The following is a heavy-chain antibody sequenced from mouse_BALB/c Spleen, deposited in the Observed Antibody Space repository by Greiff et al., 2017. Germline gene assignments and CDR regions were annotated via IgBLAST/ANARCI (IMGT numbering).Heavy chain of an antibody. CDR3: ARDGNYDLDY. Sequence: EVNVVESGGGLVQPGGSLRLSCATSGFTFTDYYMSWVRQPPGKALEWLGFIRNKANGYTTEYSAAVKGRFTISRDNSQSILYLQMNTLRAEDSATYYCARDGNYDLDYWGQGTSVTVSA. CDR2: IRNKANGYTT. V-gene: IGHV7-3*02. D-gene: IGHD2-1*01. J-gene: IGHJ4*01. CDR1: GFTFTDYY.